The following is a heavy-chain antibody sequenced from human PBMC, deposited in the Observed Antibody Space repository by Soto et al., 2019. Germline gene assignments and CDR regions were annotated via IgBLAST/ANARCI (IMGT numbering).Heavy chain of an antibody. V-gene: IGHV5-51*01. Sequence: RWDSLKISCKGSGYTFTNYWIGWVRQMPGKGLEWMGIIYPGDSDTKYNPSFQGQVTISADKSITTTYLRWTSLKASDTAIYYCAASIFYYGMDVWGQGTTVTVSS. CDR1: GYTFTNYW. CDR2: IYPGDSDT. J-gene: IGHJ6*02. CDR3: AASIFYYGMDV.